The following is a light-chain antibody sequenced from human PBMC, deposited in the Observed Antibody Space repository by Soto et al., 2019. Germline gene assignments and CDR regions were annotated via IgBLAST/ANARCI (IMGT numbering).Light chain of an antibody. CDR3: QQYTGPPTT. CDR1: QTVSSNY. Sequence: EIILTQSPDTLSLSPGERATLSCRASQTVSSNYLAWCQQRPGQAPRLLIYGASTRAAGIPDRFSGSGSGTDFTLTITRLEPEDSAVYFCQQYTGPPTTFGQGTKVDNK. CDR2: GAS. J-gene: IGKJ1*01. V-gene: IGKV3-20*01.